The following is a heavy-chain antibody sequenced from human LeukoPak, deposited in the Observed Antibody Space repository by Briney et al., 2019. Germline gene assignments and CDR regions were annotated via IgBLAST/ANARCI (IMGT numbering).Heavy chain of an antibody. V-gene: IGHV3-48*01. CDR2: ITSSSSTI. CDR3: ARRGYYYDSSGYYFEPFDY. D-gene: IGHD3-22*01. J-gene: IGHJ4*02. Sequence: GGSLRLSCAASGFTFSSYSMNWVRQAPGQGLEWVSYITSSSSTIFYADSAKGRFTISRDNAKNSLYLQMNSLRAEDTAVYYCARRGYYYDSSGYYFEPFDYWGQGTLVTVSS. CDR1: GFTFSSYS.